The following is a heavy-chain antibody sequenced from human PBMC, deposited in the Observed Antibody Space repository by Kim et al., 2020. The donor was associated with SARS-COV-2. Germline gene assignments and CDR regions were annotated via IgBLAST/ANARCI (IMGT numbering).Heavy chain of an antibody. CDR3: ARDFYGSGSEYGGPVCYFDY. V-gene: IGHV3-21*01. D-gene: IGHD3-10*01. Sequence: GGSLRLSCAAPGFTFSSYSMNWVRQAPGKGLEWVSSISSSSSYIYYADSVKGRFTISRDNAKNSLYLQMNSLRAEDTAVYYCARDFYGSGSEYGGPVCYFDYWGQGTLVTVSS. CDR2: ISSSSSYI. J-gene: IGHJ4*02. CDR1: GFTFSSYS.